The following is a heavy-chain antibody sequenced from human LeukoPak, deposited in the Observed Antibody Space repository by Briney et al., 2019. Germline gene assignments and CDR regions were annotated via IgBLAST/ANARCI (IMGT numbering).Heavy chain of an antibody. CDR3: AKEGALLWFGELLYNWFDP. CDR1: GFTFSSYA. V-gene: IGHV3-23*01. CDR2: ISGSGGST. Sequence: GGSLRLSCAASGFTFSSYAMSWVRQAPGKGLEWVSAISGSGGSTYYADSVKGRFTISRDNSKNTLYLQMNSLRAEDTAVYYCAKEGALLWFGELLYNWFDPWGQGTLVTVS. J-gene: IGHJ5*02. D-gene: IGHD3-10*01.